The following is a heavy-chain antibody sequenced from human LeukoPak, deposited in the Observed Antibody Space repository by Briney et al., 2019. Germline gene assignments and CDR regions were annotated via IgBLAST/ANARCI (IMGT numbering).Heavy chain of an antibody. V-gene: IGHV3-48*04. J-gene: IGHJ4*02. Sequence: GGSPRLSCAASGFTFSSYSMNWVRQAPGKGLEWVSYISSSGSTIYYADSVKGRFTISRDNAKNSLYLQMNSLRAEDTAVYYCARAGYYDSSGYYGLNGYWGQGTLVTVSS. CDR2: ISSSGSTI. CDR3: ARAGYYDSSGYYGLNGY. CDR1: GFTFSSYS. D-gene: IGHD3-22*01.